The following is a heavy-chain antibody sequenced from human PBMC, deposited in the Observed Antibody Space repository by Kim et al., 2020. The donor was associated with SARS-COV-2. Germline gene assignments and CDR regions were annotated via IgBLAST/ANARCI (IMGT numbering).Heavy chain of an antibody. CDR3: ATEGSKISSYSDVRA. D-gene: IGHD3-10*02. J-gene: IGHJ4*02. CDR2: ISSSSSYI. CDR1: GFIFNHYG. Sequence: GGSLRLSCAASGFIFNHYGMNWVRQAPGKGLEWVSSISSSSSYIYYADSVKGRFTISRDNAKKSLYLQMDSLRAEDTAVYYCATEGSKISSYSDVRAWGQGTLVTVSS. V-gene: IGHV3-21*01.